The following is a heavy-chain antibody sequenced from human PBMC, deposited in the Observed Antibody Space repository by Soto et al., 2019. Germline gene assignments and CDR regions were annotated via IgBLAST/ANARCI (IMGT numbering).Heavy chain of an antibody. Sequence: EVQLVESGGGLVQPGRSLRLSCAASGFTFDDYAMHWVRQAPGKGLEWVSGLSWNSGSIGYADSVKGRFIISRDNAKNSLYLQMNSLRAEDTALYYCAKILYYDFWSGYPGAFDYWGQGTLVTVSS. D-gene: IGHD3-3*01. V-gene: IGHV3-9*01. CDR1: GFTFDDYA. CDR2: LSWNSGSI. J-gene: IGHJ4*02. CDR3: AKILYYDFWSGYPGAFDY.